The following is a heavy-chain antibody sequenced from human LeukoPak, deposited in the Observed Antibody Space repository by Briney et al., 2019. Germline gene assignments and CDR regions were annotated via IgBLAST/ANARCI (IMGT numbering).Heavy chain of an antibody. CDR1: GGTFSSYA. D-gene: IGHD5-24*01. J-gene: IGHJ2*01. CDR3: VSDRSDGGYAESNGYPTFDL. CDR2: IIPILGIA. Sequence: ASVKVSCKASGGTFSSYAISWVRQAPGQGLEWMGRIIPILGIANYAQKLQGRVTMTEDTSTDTAYMELINLRSDDTAVYYCVSDRSDGGYAESNGYPTFDLWGRGTQVTVSS. V-gene: IGHV1-69*04.